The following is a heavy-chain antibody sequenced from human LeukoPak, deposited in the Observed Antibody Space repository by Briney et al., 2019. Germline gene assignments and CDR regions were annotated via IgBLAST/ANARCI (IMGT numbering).Heavy chain of an antibody. Sequence: PGGSLRLSCAVSGLTVSSNYMSWVRQAPGKGLEWVSVLYTGGSTYYTDSVKGRFTISRDNAQKSLYLQMNSLRVEDTAVYYCVSPGGYDYWASITWGQGTMVSVSS. D-gene: IGHD5-12*01. J-gene: IGHJ5*02. CDR1: GLTVSSNY. CDR2: LYTGGST. V-gene: IGHV3-53*01. CDR3: VSPGGYDYWASIT.